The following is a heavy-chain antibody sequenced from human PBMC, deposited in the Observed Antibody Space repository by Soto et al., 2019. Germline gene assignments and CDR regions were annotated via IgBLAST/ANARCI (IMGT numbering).Heavy chain of an antibody. CDR3: ARRGDYGSGDYYYGMDV. V-gene: IGHV4-59*08. CDR2: IYYSGST. J-gene: IGHJ6*02. CDR1: GGSISSYY. D-gene: IGHD4-17*01. Sequence: QVQLQESGPGLVKPSETLSLTCTVSGGSISSYYWSWIRQPPGKGLEWIGYIYYSGSTNYNPSLKSRVTLSVDTSKNQFSLKLSSVTAADTAVYYCARRGDYGSGDYYYGMDVWGQGTTVTVSS.